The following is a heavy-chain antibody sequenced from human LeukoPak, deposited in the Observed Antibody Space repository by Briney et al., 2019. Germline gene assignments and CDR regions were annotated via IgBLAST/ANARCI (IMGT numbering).Heavy chain of an antibody. V-gene: IGHV4-34*01. CDR1: GGSFSGYY. J-gene: IGHJ4*02. D-gene: IGHD5-18*01. CDR3: ARRRGYSYGPQFPYDY. Sequence: PSETLSLTCAVYGGSFSGYYWSWIRQPPGKGLEWIGEINHSGSTNYNPSLKSRVTISVDTSKNQFSLKLSSVTAADTAVYYCARRRGYSYGPQFPYDYWGQGTLVTVSS. CDR2: INHSGST.